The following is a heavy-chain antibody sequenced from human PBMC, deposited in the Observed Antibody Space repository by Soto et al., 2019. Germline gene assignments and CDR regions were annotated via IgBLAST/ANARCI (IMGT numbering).Heavy chain of an antibody. CDR2: ISGSGGST. CDR1: GFTFSSYA. Sequence: EVQLLESGGGLVQPGGSLRLSCAASGFTFSSYAMSWVRQAPGKGLEWVSAISGSGGSTYYADSVKGRFTISRDNSKNTLILQMNSLRAEDTAVYYCAKDPGDSSGYSDYWGQGTLVTVSS. CDR3: AKDPGDSSGYSDY. V-gene: IGHV3-23*01. J-gene: IGHJ4*02. D-gene: IGHD3-22*01.